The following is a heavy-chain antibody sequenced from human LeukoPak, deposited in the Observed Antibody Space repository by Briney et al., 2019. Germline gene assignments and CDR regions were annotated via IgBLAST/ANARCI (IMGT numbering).Heavy chain of an antibody. CDR1: GFTFSSYG. J-gene: IGHJ6*02. Sequence: PGGSLRLSCAASGFTFSSYGMHWVRQAPGKGLEWVAVISYDGSNKYYADSVKGRFTISRDNSKSTLYLQMNSLRAEDTVVYYCAKGQDLITMVRGSYYGMDVWGQGTTVTVSS. D-gene: IGHD3-10*01. CDR3: AKGQDLITMVRGSYYGMDV. V-gene: IGHV3-30*18. CDR2: ISYDGSNK.